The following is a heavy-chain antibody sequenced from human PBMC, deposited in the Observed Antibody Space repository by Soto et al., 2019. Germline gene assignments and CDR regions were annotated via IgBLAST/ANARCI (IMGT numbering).Heavy chain of an antibody. V-gene: IGHV3-30-3*01. Sequence: QVQLVESGGGVVQPGRSLRLSCAASGFTFSNYAMHWVRQAPGKGLEWVAVISYDGSNRYYADSVKGRFTISRDNSKNTLYLQMNSLRAEDTAVYYCARVVESGSPQYYYYYYGMDVWGQGTTVTVSS. J-gene: IGHJ6*02. D-gene: IGHD1-26*01. CDR3: ARVVESGSPQYYYYYYGMDV. CDR2: ISYDGSNR. CDR1: GFTFSNYA.